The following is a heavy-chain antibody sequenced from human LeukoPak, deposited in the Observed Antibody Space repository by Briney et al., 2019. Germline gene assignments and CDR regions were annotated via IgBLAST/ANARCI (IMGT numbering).Heavy chain of an antibody. V-gene: IGHV4-4*07. CDR1: GGSIGNYY. D-gene: IGHD3-22*01. CDR2: IYSGST. Sequence: SETLSLTCTVSGGSIGNYYWGWIRQPAGNRLEWIGRIYSGSTNYNPSFKSRVTISADTSKKQFSLKMRSVTAADTALYYCARAVYHNSASWYFDLWGRGTLVTVSS. CDR3: ARAVYHNSASWYFDL. J-gene: IGHJ2*01.